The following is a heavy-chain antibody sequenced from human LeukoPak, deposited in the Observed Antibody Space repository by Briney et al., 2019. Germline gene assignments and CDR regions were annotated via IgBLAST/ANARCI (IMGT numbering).Heavy chain of an antibody. V-gene: IGHV5-51*01. CDR2: IYPGDSNT. J-gene: IGHJ4*02. CDR3: ARHESSGYID. Sequence: GESLKISCKGSGYSFTSYWLAWVRQMPGKGLEWMAIIYPGDSNTIYTPSFQGQVTISADKSIGTAYLQWSSLKASDTAMYYCARHESSGYIDWGQGTQVTVSS. D-gene: IGHD6-19*01. CDR1: GYSFTSYW.